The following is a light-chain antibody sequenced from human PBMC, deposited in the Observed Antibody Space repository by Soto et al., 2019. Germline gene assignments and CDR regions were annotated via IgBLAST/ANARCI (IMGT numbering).Light chain of an antibody. CDR3: QQYGSSRTWT. Sequence: EIGLTLSAATLSLSPGERATLSCRASQTVSSSLAWYQQKPGQAPRLLIYGASSRATGIPDRFSGSGSGTDFTLTISRLEPEDFAVYYCQQYGSSRTWTFGQGTKVDI. CDR1: QTVSSS. V-gene: IGKV3-20*01. J-gene: IGKJ1*01. CDR2: GAS.